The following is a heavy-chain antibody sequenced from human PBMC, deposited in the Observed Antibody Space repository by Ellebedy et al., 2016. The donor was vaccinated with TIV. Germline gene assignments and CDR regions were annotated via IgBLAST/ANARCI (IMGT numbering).Heavy chain of an antibody. J-gene: IGHJ4*02. V-gene: IGHV3-33*06. CDR3: AKNAQQWLVLYFDY. D-gene: IGHD6-19*01. CDR2: IRYDGTET. CDR1: GFRFSYYG. Sequence: PGGSLRLSCAASGFRFSYYGMHLVRQAPGKELEWVGGIRYDGTETHYADSMKGRFTISRDNSKNTLYLQMNSLRAEDTAVYYCAKNAQQWLVLYFDYWGQGTLVTVSS.